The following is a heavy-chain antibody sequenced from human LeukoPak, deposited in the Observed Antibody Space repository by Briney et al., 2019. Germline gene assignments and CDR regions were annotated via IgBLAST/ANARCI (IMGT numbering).Heavy chain of an antibody. V-gene: IGHV3-21*01. CDR2: ITSSSSYI. Sequence: GGSLRLSCAASGFIFRSYNMYWVRQAPGKGPEWVSSITSSSSYIFYADSVKGRFTISRDNSKNTLYLQMNSMRAEDTAVYYCARDLANYMDVWGKGTTVTISS. CDR1: GFIFRSYN. J-gene: IGHJ6*03. CDR3: ARDLANYMDV.